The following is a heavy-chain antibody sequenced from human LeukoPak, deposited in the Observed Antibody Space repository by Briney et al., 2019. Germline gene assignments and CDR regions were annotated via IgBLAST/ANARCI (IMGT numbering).Heavy chain of an antibody. CDR1: AFTFSRYG. CDR3: ARRAGAYSHPYDY. CDR2: LSGSGLST. J-gene: IGHJ4*02. D-gene: IGHD4/OR15-4a*01. Sequence: GGSLRLSCAASAFTFSRYGMGWVRQAPGKGLEWVSALSGSGLSTHYSDSVKGRFTISRDNSKNTLYLQMNSLRAEDTAVYYCARRAGAYSHPYDYWGQGTLVTVSS. V-gene: IGHV3-23*01.